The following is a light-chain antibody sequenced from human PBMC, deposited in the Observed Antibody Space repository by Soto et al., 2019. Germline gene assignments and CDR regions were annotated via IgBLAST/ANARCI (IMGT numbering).Light chain of an antibody. J-gene: IGLJ7*01. CDR1: SSNIGSNT. V-gene: IGLV1-44*01. CDR3: AAWDDSLNGCV. CDR2: SNN. Sequence: QSVLTQPPSASGTPGQRVTISCSGSSSNIGSNTVNWYQQLPGTAPKLLIYSNNQRPSGVPDRFSGSKSGTSASLAISGLQSEDEADYYCAAWDDSLNGCVFGGGPQLTVL.